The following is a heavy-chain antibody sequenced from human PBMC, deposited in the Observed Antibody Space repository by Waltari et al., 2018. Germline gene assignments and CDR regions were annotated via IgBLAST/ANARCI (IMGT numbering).Heavy chain of an antibody. CDR2: INPYSGGT. J-gene: IGHJ4*02. V-gene: IGHV1-2*02. Sequence: QVQLVQSGAEVKKPGASVKVSCKTSGYNITGYYLYWVRQAPGQGLEWMGWINPYSGGTAYAQKFQGRVTLTRDTSISTAYMELNRLISDDSAMYYCATAPDAFQIINWGQGTLVTVSS. D-gene: IGHD2-2*01. CDR1: GYNITGYY. CDR3: ATAPDAFQIIN.